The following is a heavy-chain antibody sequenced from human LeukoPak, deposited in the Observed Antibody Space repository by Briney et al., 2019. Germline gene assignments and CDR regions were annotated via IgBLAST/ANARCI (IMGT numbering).Heavy chain of an antibody. CDR1: GYTFTSYG. D-gene: IGHD3-22*01. CDR3: ARGAYYYDSSGHNDY. J-gene: IGHJ4*02. V-gene: IGHV1-18*01. Sequence: EASVKVSCKASGYTFTSYGISWVRQAPGQGLEWMGWISAYNGNTNYAQKLQGRVTMTTDTSTSTAYMELRSLRSDDTAVYYCARGAYYYDSSGHNDYWGQGTLVTVSS. CDR2: ISAYNGNT.